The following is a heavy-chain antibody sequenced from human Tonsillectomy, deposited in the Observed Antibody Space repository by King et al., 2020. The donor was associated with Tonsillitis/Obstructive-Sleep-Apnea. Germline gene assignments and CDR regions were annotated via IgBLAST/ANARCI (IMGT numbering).Heavy chain of an antibody. J-gene: IGHJ5*02. V-gene: IGHV2-5*02. CDR2: IYWDDDK. CDR1: GFSLSTNAVG. Sequence: FTLKESGPTLVKPTQTLTLTCTFSGFSLSTNAVGVGWIRQPPGKALEWLALIYWDDDKRYSPSLKSRLTITKDTSKNQVILTMTNMDPVDTARYYCAHLYCRTTSCYTSWFDPWGQGTLVTVSS. CDR3: AHLYCRTTSCYTSWFDP. D-gene: IGHD2-2*02.